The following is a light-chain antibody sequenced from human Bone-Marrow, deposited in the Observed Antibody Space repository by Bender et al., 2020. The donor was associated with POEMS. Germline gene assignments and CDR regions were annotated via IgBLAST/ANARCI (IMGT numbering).Light chain of an antibody. J-gene: IGLJ3*02. V-gene: IGLV3-21*04. CDR2: DDD. CDR1: DIGRKS. Sequence: SYELTQPPSVSVAPGETARITCGGDDIGRKSVHWYQQKPGQAPVLVIYDDDDRPSGIPERLSGSNSGNTATLTINRVEVGDEADYYCQVWDSSTDHWVFGGGTKLTVL. CDR3: QVWDSSTDHWV.